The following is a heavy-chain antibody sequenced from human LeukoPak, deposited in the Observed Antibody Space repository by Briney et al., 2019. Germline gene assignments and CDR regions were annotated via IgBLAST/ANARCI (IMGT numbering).Heavy chain of an antibody. CDR2: INSDGSST. J-gene: IGHJ3*02. Sequence: GGSLRLSCVASGFTFSSYWMHWVRQAPGKGLVWVSRINSDGSSTNYADSVKGRFTISRDNAKNTLYLQMNSLRAGDTAVYYCAKEGSGWYWGSDAFDIWGQGTVVTVSS. D-gene: IGHD6-19*01. V-gene: IGHV3-74*01. CDR3: AKEGSGWYWGSDAFDI. CDR1: GFTFSSYW.